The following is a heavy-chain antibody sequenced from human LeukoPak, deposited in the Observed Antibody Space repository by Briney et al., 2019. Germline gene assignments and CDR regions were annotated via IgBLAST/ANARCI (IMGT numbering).Heavy chain of an antibody. J-gene: IGHJ4*02. D-gene: IGHD1-1*01. CDR3: AKYTTPYYFDY. Sequence: PGGSLRLSCEGSGSTFNNYVMNWVRQAPGKGLERVSGVSGRGSSTYYADSVKGRFTISRDNSQNTVYLQMKSLRAEDTAIYFCAKYTTPYYFDYWGQGILVTVSS. CDR2: VSGRGSST. V-gene: IGHV3-23*01. CDR1: GSTFNNYV.